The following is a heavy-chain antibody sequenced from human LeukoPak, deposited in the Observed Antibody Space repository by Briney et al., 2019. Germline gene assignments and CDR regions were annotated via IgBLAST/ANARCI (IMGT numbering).Heavy chain of an antibody. V-gene: IGHV1-18*01. CDR2: ISAYNGNT. CDR3: ARDCSGSSCYWIH. Sequence: GASVKVSCKASGGTFSSYAISWVRQAPGQGLEWLGYISAYNGNTNYAQKVQGRITMTTDTSTSTAYMEMRSLRSDDTAVYYCARDCSGSSCYWIHWGQGTLVTVSS. J-gene: IGHJ4*02. CDR1: GGTFSSYA. D-gene: IGHD2-15*01.